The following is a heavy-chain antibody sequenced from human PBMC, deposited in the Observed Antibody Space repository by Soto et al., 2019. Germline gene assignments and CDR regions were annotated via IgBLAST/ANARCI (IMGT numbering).Heavy chain of an antibody. D-gene: IGHD3-9*01. V-gene: IGHV1-18*01. CDR2: FSAYNGNT. CDR3: ARDWGNYDILTGYRNDDNDAFDI. CDR1: GYTFTSYG. Sequence: GASVKVSCKASGYTFTSYGISWVRQAPGQGLEWMGWFSAYNGNTNYAQKLQGRVTMTTDTSTSTAYMELRSLRSDDTAVYYCARDWGNYDILTGYRNDDNDAFDIWGQGTMVTVSS. J-gene: IGHJ3*02.